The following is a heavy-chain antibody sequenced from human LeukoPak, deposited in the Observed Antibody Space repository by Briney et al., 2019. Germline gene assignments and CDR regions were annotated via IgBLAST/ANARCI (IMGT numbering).Heavy chain of an antibody. CDR3: AKYHYGSGTSLGY. J-gene: IGHJ4*02. Sequence: GGSLRLSCAASGFTFSTYYMSWVRQAPGTGLEWVANIKQDGSENYYVDSVKGRFTISRDNAKKSLSLQMNSLRAEDTAVYYCAKYHYGSGTSLGYWGQGTLVTVSS. D-gene: IGHD3-10*01. CDR1: GFTFSTYY. V-gene: IGHV3-7*01. CDR2: IKQDGSEN.